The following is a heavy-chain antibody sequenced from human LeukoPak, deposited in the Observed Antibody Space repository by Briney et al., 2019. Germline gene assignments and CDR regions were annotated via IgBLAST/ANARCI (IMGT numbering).Heavy chain of an antibody. D-gene: IGHD6-13*01. CDR1: GGSISSSSYY. V-gene: IGHV4-39*01. CDR2: IYYSGST. Sequence: SETLSLTCTVSGGSISSSSYYWGWIRQPPGKGLEWIGSIYYSGSTYYNPSLKSRVTISVDTSKNQFSLKLSSVTAADTAVYYCARHSTAAAGPPDPYNWFDPWGQGTLVTVSS. J-gene: IGHJ5*02. CDR3: ARHSTAAAGPPDPYNWFDP.